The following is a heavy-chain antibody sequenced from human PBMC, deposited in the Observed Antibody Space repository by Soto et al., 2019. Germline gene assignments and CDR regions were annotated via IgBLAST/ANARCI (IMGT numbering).Heavy chain of an antibody. CDR2: INPNSGDT. CDR1: GYTFAAYY. D-gene: IGHD1-26*01. CDR3: ARSEYSGSYYYDY. Sequence: ASVKVSCKASGYTFAAYYMHWVRQAPGQGLEWMGWINPNSGDTNYAQKFQGWVTMTRDTSISTAYMELSRLTSDDTAVFSCARSEYSGSYYYDYWGQGTLVNVSS. J-gene: IGHJ4*02. V-gene: IGHV1-2*04.